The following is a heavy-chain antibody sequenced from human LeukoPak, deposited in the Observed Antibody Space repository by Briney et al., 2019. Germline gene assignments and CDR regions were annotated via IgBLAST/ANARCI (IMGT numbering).Heavy chain of an antibody. CDR3: ARGPPIFGVVIHYYYYGMDV. J-gene: IGHJ6*02. D-gene: IGHD3-3*01. Sequence: PSETLSLTCAVYGWSFSGYYWSWIRQPPGKGLEWIGEINHSGSTNYNPSLKSRVTISVDTSKNQFSLKLSSVTAADTAVYYCARGPPIFGVVIHYYYYGMDVWGQGTTVTVSS. CDR1: GWSFSGYY. CDR2: INHSGST. V-gene: IGHV4-34*01.